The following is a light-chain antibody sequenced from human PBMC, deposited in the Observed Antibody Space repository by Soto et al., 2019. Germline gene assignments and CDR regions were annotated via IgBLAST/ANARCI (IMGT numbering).Light chain of an antibody. V-gene: IGLV2-14*01. J-gene: IGLJ1*01. CDR1: SSDVGGYNY. CDR3: SSYGSTSTRYV. CDR2: EVS. Sequence: QSVLTQPASVSGSPGQSITISCTGTSSDVGGYNYVSWYQQHPGKAPKLMIYEVSNRPSGVSNRFSGSKSANTASLTISGLQAEDEADYFCSSYGSTSTRYVFGTGTTLTVL.